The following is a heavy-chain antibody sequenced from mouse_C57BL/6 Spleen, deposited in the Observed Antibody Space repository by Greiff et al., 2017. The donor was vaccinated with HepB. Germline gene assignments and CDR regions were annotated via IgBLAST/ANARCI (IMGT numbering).Heavy chain of an antibody. V-gene: IGHV7-3*01. J-gene: IGHJ4*01. Sequence: DVKLVESGGGLVQPGGSLSLSCAASGFTFTDYYMSWVRQPPGKALEWLGFIRNKANGYTTEYSASVKGRFTISRDNSQSILYLQMNALRAEDSATYYCARSDSSGYPGDYWGQGTSVTVSS. CDR1: GFTFTDYY. D-gene: IGHD3-2*02. CDR3: ARSDSSGYPGDY. CDR2: IRNKANGYTT.